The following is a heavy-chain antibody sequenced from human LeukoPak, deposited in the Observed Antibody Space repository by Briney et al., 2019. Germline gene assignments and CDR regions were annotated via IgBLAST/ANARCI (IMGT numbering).Heavy chain of an antibody. CDR3: ATSVGAEYFQH. CDR1: GYSFTSYW. CDR2: IDPSDSYT. J-gene: IGHJ1*01. Sequence: GESLKISCKGSGYSFTSYWISWVRQMPGKGLEWIGRIDPSDSYTNYSPSFQGHVTISADKSITTAYLQWRSLKASDTAMFYCATSVGAEYFQHWGQGTLVTVSS. V-gene: IGHV5-10-1*01.